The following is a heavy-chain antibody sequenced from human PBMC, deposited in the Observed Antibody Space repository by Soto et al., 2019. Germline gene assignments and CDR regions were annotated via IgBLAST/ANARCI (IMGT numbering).Heavy chain of an antibody. J-gene: IGHJ3*01. Sequence: GSLRLSCSASGFIFTNYAMNWVRQAPGKGLEWVSVIGGRGNSAYYADSVQGRFTISRDNSKNTLSLQMSSLTADDTAIYYCVREGRGSFDFWGRGTMVTVSS. CDR1: GFIFTNYA. D-gene: IGHD5-12*01. CDR3: VREGRGSFDF. V-gene: IGHV3-23*01. CDR2: IGGRGNSA.